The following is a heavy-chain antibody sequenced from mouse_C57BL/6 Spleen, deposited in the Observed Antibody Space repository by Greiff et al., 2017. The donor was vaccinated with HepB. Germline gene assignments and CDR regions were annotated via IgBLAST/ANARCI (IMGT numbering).Heavy chain of an antibody. CDR2: INPSNGGT. D-gene: IGHD1-1*01. V-gene: IGHV1-53*01. CDR3: AREGLVITTVVATNFDY. CDR1: GYTFTSYW. J-gene: IGHJ2*01. Sequence: QVQLQQSGTELVKPGASVKLSCKASGYTFTSYWMHWVKQRPGQGLEWIGNINPSNGGTNYNEKFKSKATLTVDQSSSTAYMQLSSLTSEDSAVYYCAREGLVITTVVATNFDYWGQGTTLTVSS.